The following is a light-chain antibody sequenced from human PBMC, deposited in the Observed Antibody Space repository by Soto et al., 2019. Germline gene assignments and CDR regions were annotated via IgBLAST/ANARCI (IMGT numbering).Light chain of an antibody. V-gene: IGKV1-12*01. Sequence: DIQMTQSPSSVSASVGDRVTITCRASQGINRWLAWYQQKPGKAPKLLIYAASNLQSGVPSRFSGSGSGTDFTLTISSLQPEDFGTHYCQQANGFPIFTFGPGTKVDIK. J-gene: IGKJ3*01. CDR2: AAS. CDR3: QQANGFPIFT. CDR1: QGINRW.